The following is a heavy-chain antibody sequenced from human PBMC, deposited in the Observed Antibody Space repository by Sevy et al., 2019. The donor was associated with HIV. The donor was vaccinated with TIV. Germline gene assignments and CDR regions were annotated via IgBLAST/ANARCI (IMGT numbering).Heavy chain of an antibody. D-gene: IGHD1-7*01. V-gene: IGHV3-11*06. Sequence: GGSLRLSCAVSGFTFSDYYMSWIRQAPGKGLEWVSDISSGSTYTKYEGSVKGRFTISRDNNKNSLYLQMNSLRVEDTTVYYYWRGRGNYAGQYFDYWGQGTLVTVSS. CDR1: GFTFSDYY. J-gene: IGHJ4*02. CDR3: WRGRGNYAGQYFDY. CDR2: ISSGSTYT.